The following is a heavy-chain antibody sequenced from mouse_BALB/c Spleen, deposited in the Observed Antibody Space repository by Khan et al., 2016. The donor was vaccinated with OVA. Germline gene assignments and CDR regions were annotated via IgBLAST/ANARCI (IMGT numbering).Heavy chain of an antibody. Sequence: EVELVESGGDLVQPGGSLKLSCAASGFTFSRYTMSWVRQTPEKRLEWVAFISNGGGSTYYPDTVKGRFTISGDNAKNTLYLQMNSLKSEDTAMYYCARPATTEHYDIMDYWGQGTSVTVSS. D-gene: IGHD1-1*01. J-gene: IGHJ4*01. CDR3: ARPATTEHYDIMDY. CDR1: GFTFSRYT. CDR2: ISNGGGST. V-gene: IGHV5-12-2*01.